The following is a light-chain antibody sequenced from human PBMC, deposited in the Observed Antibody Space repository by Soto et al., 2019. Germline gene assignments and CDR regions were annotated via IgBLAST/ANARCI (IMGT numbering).Light chain of an antibody. CDR1: QSVSSN. CDR2: GAS. J-gene: IGKJ5*01. Sequence: EIVMTQSPATLSVSPGEGVTVSCRSSQSVSSNLAWYQQRPGQAPRLLIYGASTRATGIPARFSGSGSGTEFTLTISSLQSEDFAVYYCQQYNNWPPITFGQGTRLEIK. CDR3: QQYNNWPPIT. V-gene: IGKV3-15*01.